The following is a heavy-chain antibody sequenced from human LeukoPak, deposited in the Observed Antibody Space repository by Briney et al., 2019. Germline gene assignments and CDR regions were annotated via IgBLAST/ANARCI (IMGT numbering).Heavy chain of an antibody. CDR3: AKDPPRSRAIVDAFDV. Sequence: GGSPRLSCAASGFTFSSYAMIWVRQAPGKGLEWVSVISGSGSSTDYADSVKGRFTISRDNSKNALYLQMNSLRVEGTAVYYCAKDPPRSRAIVDAFDVWGQGTMVTVSS. V-gene: IGHV3-23*01. CDR1: GFTFSSYA. J-gene: IGHJ3*01. CDR2: ISGSGSST. D-gene: IGHD3-22*01.